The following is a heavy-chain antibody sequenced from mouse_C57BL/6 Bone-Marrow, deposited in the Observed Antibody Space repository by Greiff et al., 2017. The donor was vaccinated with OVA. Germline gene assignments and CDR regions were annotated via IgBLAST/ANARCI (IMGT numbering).Heavy chain of an antibody. CDR1: GYTFTSYW. V-gene: IGHV1-55*01. J-gene: IGHJ2*01. D-gene: IGHD2-1*01. CDR2: IYPGSGST. Sequence: QVQLQQSGAELVKPGASVKMSCKASGYTFTSYWITWVKQRPGQGLEWIGDIYPGSGSTNYNEKFKSKATLTVDTSSSTGYMQLSGLTSEDSAVYYCARGIYYGFDFWGQGTTLTVSS. CDR3: ARGIYYGFDF.